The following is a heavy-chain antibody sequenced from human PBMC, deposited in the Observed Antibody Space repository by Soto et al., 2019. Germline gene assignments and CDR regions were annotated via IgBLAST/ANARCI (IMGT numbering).Heavy chain of an antibody. J-gene: IGHJ4*02. Sequence: SETLSLTCTVSGGSINDGSYHWSWLRQHPGKGLEFIGYIFYTGSKYHNPSLETRVTMSADTPNNEVSLRLHSLTAADTAVYYCARLDYGVSAFDLWGRGTLVTVSS. CDR2: IFYTGSK. D-gene: IGHD4-17*01. V-gene: IGHV4-31*03. CDR1: GGSINDGSYH. CDR3: ARLDYGVSAFDL.